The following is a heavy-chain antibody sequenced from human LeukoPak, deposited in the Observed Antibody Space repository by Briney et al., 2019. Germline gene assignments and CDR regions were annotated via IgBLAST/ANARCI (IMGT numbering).Heavy chain of an antibody. Sequence: GESLKISCKGSSYSFTTYWIGWVRQMPDKGLEWMGIIYPGDSDTRYSPSFQGQVTISADKSISTAYLQWSSLKASDTAMYYCARLKHGGAVAGTDWGQGTLVTVSS. CDR1: SYSFTTYW. CDR3: ARLKHGGAVAGTD. J-gene: IGHJ4*02. CDR2: IYPGDSDT. V-gene: IGHV5-51*01. D-gene: IGHD6-19*01.